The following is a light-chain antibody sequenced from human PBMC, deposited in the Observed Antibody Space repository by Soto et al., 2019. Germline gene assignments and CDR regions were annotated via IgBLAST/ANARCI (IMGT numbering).Light chain of an antibody. CDR1: QSVSSN. J-gene: IGKJ5*01. CDR2: GAS. V-gene: IGKV3-15*01. CDR3: QQYNDWPPIT. Sequence: ELVLTQSPGTLSLSPGEISTLSCRGSQSVSSNLAWYQQKPCQAPRLLIYGASTRATGIPASFSGSGSSAEFTLTISSLQYEDYAVYYCQQYNDWPPITFGQGTRLDIK.